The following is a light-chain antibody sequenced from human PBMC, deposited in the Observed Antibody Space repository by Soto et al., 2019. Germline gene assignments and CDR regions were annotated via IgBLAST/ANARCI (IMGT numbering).Light chain of an antibody. Sequence: EIVLTQSPGTLSLSPGERATLSCRASQSFSSNFLAWYQQKPGQAPRLLIYGASSRATGIPDRFSGSGSGTDFSLTISRLEPEDFAVYSCQQYGRSPYTFGQGTKLEIK. J-gene: IGKJ2*01. CDR2: GAS. CDR3: QQYGRSPYT. CDR1: QSFSSNF. V-gene: IGKV3-20*01.